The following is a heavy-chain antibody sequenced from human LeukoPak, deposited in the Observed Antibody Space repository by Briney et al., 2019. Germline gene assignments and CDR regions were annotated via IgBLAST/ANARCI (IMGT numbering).Heavy chain of an antibody. J-gene: IGHJ6*02. D-gene: IGHD3-22*01. Sequence: SETLSLTCTVSGGSISSYYWSWIRQPPGKGLEWIGYIYYSGSTNYNPSLKSRVTISVDTSKNQFSLKLSSVTAADTAVYYCAGTRDYYDSSGSEPGYGMDVWGQGTTVTVSS. CDR1: GGSISSYY. CDR2: IYYSGST. V-gene: IGHV4-59*01. CDR3: AGTRDYYDSSGSEPGYGMDV.